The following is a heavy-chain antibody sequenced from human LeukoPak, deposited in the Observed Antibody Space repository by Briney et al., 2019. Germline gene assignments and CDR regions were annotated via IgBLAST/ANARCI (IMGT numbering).Heavy chain of an antibody. V-gene: IGHV3-53*01. CDR3: ARALDFWSGYYVS. J-gene: IGHJ5*02. D-gene: IGHD3-3*01. CDR2: IYSGGST. CDR1: GFTVSSNY. Sequence: GGSLRLSCAASGFTVSSNYMSLVRQAPGKGLEWVSVIYSGGSTYYADSVKGRFTISRDNSKNTLYLQMNSLRAEDTAVYYCARALDFWSGYYVSWGQGTLVTVSS.